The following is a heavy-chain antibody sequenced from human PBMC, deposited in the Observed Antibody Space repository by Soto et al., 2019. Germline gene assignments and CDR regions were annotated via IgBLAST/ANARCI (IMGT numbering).Heavy chain of an antibody. J-gene: IGHJ4*02. D-gene: IGHD3-22*01. CDR2: ISYDGSNK. Sequence: GGSLRLSCAASGFTFSSYAMSWVRQAPGKGLEWVAVISYDGSNKYYADSVKGRFTISRDNSKNTLYLQMNSLRAEDTAVYYCAKDQTGYDSSGYYEVPDYWGQGTLVTVSS. V-gene: IGHV3-30*18. CDR3: AKDQTGYDSSGYYEVPDY. CDR1: GFTFSSYA.